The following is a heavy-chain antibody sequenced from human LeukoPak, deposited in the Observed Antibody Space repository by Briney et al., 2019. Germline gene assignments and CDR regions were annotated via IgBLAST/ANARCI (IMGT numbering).Heavy chain of an antibody. J-gene: IGHJ6*02. V-gene: IGHV3-21*01. CDR3: ARASSYYYGMDV. Sequence: GGSLRLSCAASGFTFSSYSMNWVRQAPGKGLEWVSSISSSSSYIYYADSVKGRFTISRDNAKNSLYLQMNSLRAEDTAVYYCARASSYYYGMDVWGQGTTATVSS. CDR2: ISSSSSYI. CDR1: GFTFSSYS.